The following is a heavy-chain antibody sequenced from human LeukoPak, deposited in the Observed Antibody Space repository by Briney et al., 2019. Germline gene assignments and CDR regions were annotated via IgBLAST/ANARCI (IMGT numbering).Heavy chain of an antibody. J-gene: IGHJ4*02. D-gene: IGHD3-22*01. CDR1: GGSISSSSYY. CDR2: IYYSGST. CDR3: ARRHYYDSSGYDY. V-gene: IGHV4-39*01. Sequence: SETLSLTRTVSGGSISSSSYYWGWIRQPPGKGLEWIGSIYYSGSTYYNPSLKSRVTISVDTSKNQFSLKLSSVTAADTAVYYCARRHYYDSSGYDYWGQGTLVTVSS.